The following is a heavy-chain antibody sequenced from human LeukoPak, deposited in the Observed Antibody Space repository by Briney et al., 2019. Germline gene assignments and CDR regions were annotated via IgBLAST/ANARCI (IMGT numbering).Heavy chain of an antibody. D-gene: IGHD3-10*01. CDR1: GFTFSSYG. J-gene: IGHJ4*02. V-gene: IGHV3-30*18. Sequence: PGRSLRLSCAASGFTFSSYGMHWVRQAPGKGLEWVAVISYDGSNKYYADSVKGRFTISRDNSKNTLYLQMNSLRAEDTAVYYCAKERWFGELPLDYWGQGTLVTVSS. CDR3: AKERWFGELPLDY. CDR2: ISYDGSNK.